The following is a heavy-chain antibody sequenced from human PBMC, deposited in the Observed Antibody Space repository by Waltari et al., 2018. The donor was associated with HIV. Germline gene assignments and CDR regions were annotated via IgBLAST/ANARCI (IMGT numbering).Heavy chain of an antibody. CDR3: VKDMFGEYDY. Sequence: EVQMVQSGGGLVQPGGSRRLSCAASGFSVSRYWMHWVLQIPGQGLVWVSRINPDGNTINYADSVRGRFTISRDYAKNTLYLQMNSLRDEDTAMYYCVKDMFGEYDYWGQGTLVTVSS. J-gene: IGHJ4*02. CDR1: GFSVSRYW. D-gene: IGHD3-10*02. CDR2: INPDGNTI. V-gene: IGHV3-74*01.